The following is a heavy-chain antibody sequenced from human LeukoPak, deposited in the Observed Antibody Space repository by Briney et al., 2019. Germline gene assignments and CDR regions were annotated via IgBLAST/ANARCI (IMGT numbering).Heavy chain of an antibody. CDR3: AREHDIVVVPAASGWFDP. CDR1: GGSISSGGYY. D-gene: IGHD2-2*01. V-gene: IGHV4-31*03. CDR2: IYYSGST. Sequence: SETLSLTCTVSGGSISSGGYYWSWIRQHPGKGLEWIGYIYYSGSTYYNPSLKSRVTISVDTSKNQFSLKLSSVTAADTAVYYCAREHDIVVVPAASGWFDPWGQGTLVTVSS. J-gene: IGHJ5*02.